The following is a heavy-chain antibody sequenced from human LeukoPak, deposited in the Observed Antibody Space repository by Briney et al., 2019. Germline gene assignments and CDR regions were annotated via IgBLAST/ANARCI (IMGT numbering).Heavy chain of an antibody. V-gene: IGHV4-34*01. D-gene: IGHD4-11*01. J-gene: IGHJ4*02. CDR3: AGYDHSNYLAY. Sequence: SETLSLTCAVYGGSFGHYWWSWIRQPPGKGLEWIGEINHSGSTNYNPSLKSRVTISLDTSKNQLSLNLTSVTAADTAVYFCAGYDHSNYLAYWGQGTLVTVSS. CDR2: INHSGST. CDR1: GGSFGHYW.